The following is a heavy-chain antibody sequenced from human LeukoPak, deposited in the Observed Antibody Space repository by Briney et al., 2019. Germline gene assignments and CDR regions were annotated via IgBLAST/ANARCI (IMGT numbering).Heavy chain of an antibody. CDR1: GFTFDDYT. Sequence: PGGSLRLSCAASGFTFDDYTMHWVRQAPGKGLEWVSLICWDGGSTYYADSVKGRFTISRDNSKNSLYLQMNSLRTEDTALYYCAKSGEDYDSSGYLGYWGQGTLVTVSS. CDR3: AKSGEDYDSSGYLGY. D-gene: IGHD3-22*01. V-gene: IGHV3-43*01. J-gene: IGHJ4*02. CDR2: ICWDGGST.